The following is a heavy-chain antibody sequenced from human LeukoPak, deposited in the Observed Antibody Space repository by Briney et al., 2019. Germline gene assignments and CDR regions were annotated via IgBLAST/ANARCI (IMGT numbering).Heavy chain of an antibody. V-gene: IGHV1-69*04. CDR3: ARLQNSGYEY. CDR1: GGTFSSYA. J-gene: IGHJ4*02. CDR2: IIPILGIA. Sequence: SVKVSCKASGGTFSSYAISWVRQAPGQGLEWMGRIIPILGIANYAQKFQDRVTITADKSTSTAYMELSSLRSEDTAVYYCARLQNSGYEYWGQGTLVTVSS. D-gene: IGHD5-12*01.